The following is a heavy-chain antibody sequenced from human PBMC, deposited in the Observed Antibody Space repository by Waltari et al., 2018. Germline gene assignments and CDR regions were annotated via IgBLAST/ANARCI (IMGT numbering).Heavy chain of an antibody. CDR1: GFPLSTRD. Sequence: QEQLVESGGGVVQPGGSLRLSCAASGFPLSTRDMNWVRQAPGKGLEWVAVIRYDGSIKKYGDSVKGRFTISKDNSKNTLDLQMNSLRVEDTAVYYCARDRSSDFYYGMDVWGQGTTVTVSS. V-gene: IGHV3-33*01. J-gene: IGHJ6*02. D-gene: IGHD3-10*01. CDR2: IRYDGSIK. CDR3: ARDRSSDFYYGMDV.